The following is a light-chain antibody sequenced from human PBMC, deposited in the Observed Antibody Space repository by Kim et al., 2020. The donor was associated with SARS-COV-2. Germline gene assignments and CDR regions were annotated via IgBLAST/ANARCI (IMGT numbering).Light chain of an antibody. CDR2: GAS. J-gene: IGKJ2*01. V-gene: IGKV3-20*01. CDR1: QSVSSSY. CDR3: QQYGGSPMYT. Sequence: SPGERATRSCRASQSVSSSYLAWYQQKPGQAPRLLIYGASSGATGIPDRFSGSGSGTDFTLTISRLEPEDFAVYYCQQYGGSPMYTFGQGTKLEI.